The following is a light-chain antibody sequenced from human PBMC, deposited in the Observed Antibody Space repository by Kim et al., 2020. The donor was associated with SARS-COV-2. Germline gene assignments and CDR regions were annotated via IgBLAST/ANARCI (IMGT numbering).Light chain of an antibody. J-gene: IGLJ3*02. Sequence: QPVLTQPSSLSASPGASASLTCTLRSGINVGTYRIYWYQQKPGSPPQYLLRYKSDSDKQQGSGVPSRFSGSKDASANAGILLISGLQSEDEADYYCMIWHSNDWVFGGGTQLTVL. V-gene: IGLV5-45*02. CDR2: YKSDSDK. CDR3: MIWHSNDWV. CDR1: SGINVGTYR.